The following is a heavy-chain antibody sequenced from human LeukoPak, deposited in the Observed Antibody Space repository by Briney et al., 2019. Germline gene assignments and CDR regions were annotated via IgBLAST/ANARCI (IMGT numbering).Heavy chain of an antibody. V-gene: IGHV3-48*04. D-gene: IGHD1-7*01. CDR3: AKDERNWNYNLASQTYD. CDR1: GFIFSNHD. Sequence: GGSLRLSCAASGFIFSNHDMNWVRQAPGKGLEWVSYISSSSSPIYYADSVKGRFTISRDNAKNTLYLQMSSLRAEDTAVYYCAKDERNWNYNLASQTYDWGQGTLVTVSS. CDR2: ISSSSSPI. J-gene: IGHJ4*02.